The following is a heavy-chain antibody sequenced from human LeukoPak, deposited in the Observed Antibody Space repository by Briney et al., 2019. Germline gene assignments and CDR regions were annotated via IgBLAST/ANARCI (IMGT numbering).Heavy chain of an antibody. CDR1: GDSISSYH. J-gene: IGHJ5*02. V-gene: IGHV4-4*07. CDR2: VHTSGST. D-gene: IGHD4-11*01. Sequence: SETLSLTCTVSGDSISSYHWSWIRQPAGKGLGWIWRVHTSGSTNYGSSLKGRVSMSVDTSKSQFSLKLSSVTAEDTAVYYCARGRHAGINYAAFDPWGQGTLVTVSS. CDR3: ARGRHAGINYAAFDP.